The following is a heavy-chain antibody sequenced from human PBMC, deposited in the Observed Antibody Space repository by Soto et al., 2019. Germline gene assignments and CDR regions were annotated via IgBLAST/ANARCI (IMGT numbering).Heavy chain of an antibody. CDR3: AHGLPADY. J-gene: IGHJ4*02. V-gene: IGHV2-5*02. CDR2: IYWDDDK. CDR1: GFSLSTSGVG. Sequence: QITLKESGPTLVKPTQTLTLTCTFSGFSLSTSGVGVGWIRQPPGKALEWLALIYWDDDKRYCPSLKSRLTITKDTSKNQVVLTMTNMDPVDTATYYCAHGLPADYWGQGTLVTVSS. D-gene: IGHD2-2*01.